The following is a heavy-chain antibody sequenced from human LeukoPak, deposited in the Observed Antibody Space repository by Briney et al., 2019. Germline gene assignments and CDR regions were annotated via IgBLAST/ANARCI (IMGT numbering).Heavy chain of an antibody. CDR1: GFTFSSYS. Sequence: PGRSLRLSCAASGFTFSSYSMNWVRQAPGKGLEWVSYISSSSSTIYYADSVKGRFTISRDNAKNSLYLQMNSLRAEDTAVYYSARDVAARPDTYYFDYWGQGTLVTVSS. CDR2: ISSSSSTI. CDR3: ARDVAARPDTYYFDY. D-gene: IGHD6-6*01. V-gene: IGHV3-48*01. J-gene: IGHJ4*02.